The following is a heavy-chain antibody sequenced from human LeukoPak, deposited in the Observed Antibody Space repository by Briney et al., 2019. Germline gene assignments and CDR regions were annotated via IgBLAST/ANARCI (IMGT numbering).Heavy chain of an antibody. CDR3: ASGYRQLARIDY. V-gene: IGHV4-59*12. J-gene: IGHJ4*02. D-gene: IGHD6-6*01. Sequence: PSETLSLTCTVSGGSMSSYYWSWIRQPPGKGLEWIGYIYYSGSTNYNPSLKSRVTISVDTSKNQFPLKLSSVTAADTAVYYCASGYRQLARIDYWGQGTLVTVSS. CDR1: GGSMSSYY. CDR2: IYYSGST.